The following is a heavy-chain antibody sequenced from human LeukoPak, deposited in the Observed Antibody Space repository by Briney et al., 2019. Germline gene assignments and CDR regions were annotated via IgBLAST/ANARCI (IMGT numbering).Heavy chain of an antibody. CDR1: GFTFDDYG. J-gene: IGHJ6*02. D-gene: IGHD3-10*01. CDR3: ARGGSGIRYYYYGMDV. V-gene: IGHV3-20*01. Sequence: GGSLRLSCAASGFTFDDYGMSWVRQAPGKGLEWVSGINWNGGSTGYADSVKGRFTISRDNAKNSLYLQMNSLRAEDTALYHCARGGSGIRYYYYGMDVWGQGTTVTVS. CDR2: INWNGGST.